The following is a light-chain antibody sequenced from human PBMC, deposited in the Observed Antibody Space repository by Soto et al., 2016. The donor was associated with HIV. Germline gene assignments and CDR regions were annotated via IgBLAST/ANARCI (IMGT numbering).Light chain of an antibody. Sequence: DIQLTQSPSFVSASVGDRVTITCRASQSISSYLNWYQQKPGKAPKLLIYAASSLQSGVPSRFSGSGSGTDFTLTISSLQPDDFATYYCQQYNSYSPTFGQGTKLEIK. CDR3: QQYNSYSPT. V-gene: IGKV1-39*01. CDR2: AAS. CDR1: QSISSY. J-gene: IGKJ2*01.